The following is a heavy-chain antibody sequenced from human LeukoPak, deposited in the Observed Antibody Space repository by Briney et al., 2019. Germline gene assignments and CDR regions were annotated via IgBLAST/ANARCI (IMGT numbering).Heavy chain of an antibody. V-gene: IGHV3-74*01. CDR1: GFTFRIYW. J-gene: IGHJ4*02. Sequence: GGSLRLSCAASGFTFRIYWMHWVRQAPGKGLVWVSRINSDGSSTSYADSVKGRFTISRDNAKNTLYLQMNSLRAEDTAVYYCARDPGWTGIDYWGQGTLVTVSS. CDR3: ARDPGWTGIDY. CDR2: INSDGSST. D-gene: IGHD3-10*01.